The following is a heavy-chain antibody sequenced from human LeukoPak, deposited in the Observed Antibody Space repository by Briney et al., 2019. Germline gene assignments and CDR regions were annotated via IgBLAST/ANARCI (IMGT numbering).Heavy chain of an antibody. CDR1: GYTFTGYY. CDR2: INPNSGGT. Sequence: ASVNVACQPPGYTFTGYYMHLVRQAPAQGLEWMGRINPNSGGTNYAQKFQGRVTMTRDTSISTAYMELSRLRSDDTAVYYCARVKGYSSSWAFRYWGQGTLVTVSS. J-gene: IGHJ4*02. V-gene: IGHV1-2*06. CDR3: ARVKGYSSSWAFRY. D-gene: IGHD6-13*01.